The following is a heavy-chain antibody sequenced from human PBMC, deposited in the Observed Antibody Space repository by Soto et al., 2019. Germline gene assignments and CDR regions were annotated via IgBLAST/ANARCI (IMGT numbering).Heavy chain of an antibody. CDR3: AREDEAYPYYYGS. V-gene: IGHV1-8*01. CDR1: GYTFTGYD. CDR2: MNPNSGNT. Sequence: GASVKVSCKASGYTFTGYDINWVRQATGQGLEWMGWMNPNSGNTGYAQKFQGRVTMTRNTSISTAYMELSSLRSEDTAVYYCAREDEAYPYYYGSWGQGTLVTVSS. D-gene: IGHD3-10*01. J-gene: IGHJ5*02.